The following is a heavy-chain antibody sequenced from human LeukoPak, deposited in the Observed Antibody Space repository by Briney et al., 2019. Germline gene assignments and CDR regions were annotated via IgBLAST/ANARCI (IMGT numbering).Heavy chain of an antibody. J-gene: IGHJ4*02. CDR1: GGSIYSSSYY. V-gene: IGHV4-39*01. CDR3: ARLWSGERPPDY. CDR2: IFHSGRT. D-gene: IGHD3-10*01. Sequence: TSEALSLTCTVSGGSIYSSSYYWGWIRQPPGKGLEWIGSIFHSGRTYYNPSLKSRVTISVDMSKGQFSLKVRSVTAADTAVYYCARLWSGERPPDYWGQGTLVTVSS.